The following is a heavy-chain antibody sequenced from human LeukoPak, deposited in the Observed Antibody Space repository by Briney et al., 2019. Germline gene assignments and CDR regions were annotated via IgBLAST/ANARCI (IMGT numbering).Heavy chain of an antibody. D-gene: IGHD3-10*01. Sequence: SGGSLRLSCAASGFTFSLYEMNWVRQAPGKGLEWVSYISSSGSTIYSSDSVKGRFTVSRDNAKNSLYLQMNSLRAEDTAVYYCARGRMYYYGSGSPNNWFDPWGQGTLVTVSS. CDR3: ARGRMYYYGSGSPNNWFDP. V-gene: IGHV3-48*03. CDR2: ISSSGSTI. J-gene: IGHJ5*02. CDR1: GFTFSLYE.